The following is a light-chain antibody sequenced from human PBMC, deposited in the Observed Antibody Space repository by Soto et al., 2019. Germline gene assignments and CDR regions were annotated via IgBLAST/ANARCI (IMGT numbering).Light chain of an antibody. J-gene: IGLJ1*01. V-gene: IGLV1-51*02. CDR1: NSNIGNNY. CDR3: GTWDSSLSAAYHV. Sequence: QSVLTQPPSVSAAPGQKVTISCSGSNSNIGNNYVSWYQQLPGTAPKLLIYENYRRPSGIPDRFSGSKSGTSATLGITGLQTGDESDYYCGTWDSSLSAAYHVFGTGTKVTVL. CDR2: ENY.